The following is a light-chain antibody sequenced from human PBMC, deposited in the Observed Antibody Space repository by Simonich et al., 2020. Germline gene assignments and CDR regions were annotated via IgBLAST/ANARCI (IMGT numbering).Light chain of an antibody. CDR3: SSYTSSSTWV. V-gene: IGLV2-14*01. CDR1: SSDVGGYNY. CDR2: DVS. Sequence: QSALTQPASVSGSPGQSITISCTGTSSDVGGYNYVSWTQQHPGKAPKLMIYDVSRRPSGVSTRFSGSKSGNTASLTISGLQAEDEADYYCSSYTSSSTWVFGGGTKLTVL. J-gene: IGLJ3*02.